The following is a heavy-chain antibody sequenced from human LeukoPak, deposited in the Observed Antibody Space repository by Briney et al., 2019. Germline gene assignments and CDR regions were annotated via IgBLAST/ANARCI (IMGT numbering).Heavy chain of an antibody. CDR3: AKTTTGYSSGRYPAWPIDY. CDR2: IFGSGCSA. D-gene: IGHD2-15*01. CDR1: GFTFGSYS. V-gene: IGHV3-23*01. Sequence: RGSLRLSCAASGFTFGSYSRYWVRQAPGKGLEWVSCIFGSGCSAHYADSVKGRFTISRDNSKNTVYLQMDSLRAEDTATYYCAKTTTGYSSGRYPAWPIDYWGQGTLVTVSS. J-gene: IGHJ4*02.